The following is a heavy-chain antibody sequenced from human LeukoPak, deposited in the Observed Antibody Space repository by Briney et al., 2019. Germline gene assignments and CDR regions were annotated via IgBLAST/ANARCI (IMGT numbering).Heavy chain of an antibody. V-gene: IGHV3-23*01. CDR1: GFTFSSYA. CDR2: ISGSGAGT. J-gene: IGHJ3*02. D-gene: IGHD6-13*01. CDR3: AKALLIAPPEGFDI. Sequence: GGSLRLSCAASGFTFSSYAMTWVRQDPGKGLEWVSAISGSGAGTYYADSVKGRFTISRDNSKNTLYLQMNSLRAEDTAVYYCAKALLIAPPEGFDIWGQGTMVTVSS.